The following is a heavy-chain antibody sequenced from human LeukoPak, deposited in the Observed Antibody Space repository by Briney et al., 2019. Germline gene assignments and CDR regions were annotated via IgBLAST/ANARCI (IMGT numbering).Heavy chain of an antibody. Sequence: PSETLSLICTVSGGSIGSSSYYWGWIRQPPGKGLEWIGSIYYSGSTNYNPSLKSRVTIAEDTSNNQFSLKLSSVTAADTAVYFCARRQNYFDYWGQGMLVIASS. CDR3: ARRQNYFDY. V-gene: IGHV4-39*01. J-gene: IGHJ4*02. CDR1: GGSIGSSSYY. CDR2: IYYSGST.